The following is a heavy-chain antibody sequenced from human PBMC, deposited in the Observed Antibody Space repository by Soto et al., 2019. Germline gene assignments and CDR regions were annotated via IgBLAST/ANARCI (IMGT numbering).Heavy chain of an antibody. D-gene: IGHD5-12*01. J-gene: IGHJ4*02. Sequence: GGSLRLSCAASGFTFSSYAMSWVRQAPGKGLEWASAISGSGGSTYYADSVKGRFTISRDNSKNTLYLQMNSLRAEDTAVYYCAAIVATIGPYFDHWGQATLVTVSS. CDR3: AAIVATIGPYFDH. V-gene: IGHV3-23*01. CDR2: ISGSGGST. CDR1: GFTFSSYA.